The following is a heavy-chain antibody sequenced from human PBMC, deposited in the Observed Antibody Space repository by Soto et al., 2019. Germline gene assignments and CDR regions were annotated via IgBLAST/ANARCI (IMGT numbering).Heavy chain of an antibody. Sequence: PGGSLRLSCAASGFSFSTYDMNWVRQAPGKGLEWISYISSSGSTIYYADSVKGRFTISRDNAKNSLYLQMNSLRAEDTAVYYCARVGWQYGMDVWGQGTTVTVSS. CDR2: ISSSGSTI. J-gene: IGHJ6*02. D-gene: IGHD6-19*01. V-gene: IGHV3-48*03. CDR1: GFSFSTYD. CDR3: ARVGWQYGMDV.